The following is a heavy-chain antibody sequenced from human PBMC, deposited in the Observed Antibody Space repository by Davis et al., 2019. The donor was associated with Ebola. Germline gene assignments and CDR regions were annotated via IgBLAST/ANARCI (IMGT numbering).Heavy chain of an antibody. J-gene: IGHJ4*02. CDR1: GYTFTNYY. CDR2: INPNDGRT. Sequence: ASVKVSCKASGYTFTNYYMHWVRQAPGQGLEWMGMINPNDGRTIYAQKVQGRVTMTTDTSTNTAYMDLRSLRSDDTAVYYCARNVGLTAADLSDHWGQGTLVTVS. V-gene: IGHV1-46*01. CDR3: ARNVGLTAADLSDH. D-gene: IGHD6-25*01.